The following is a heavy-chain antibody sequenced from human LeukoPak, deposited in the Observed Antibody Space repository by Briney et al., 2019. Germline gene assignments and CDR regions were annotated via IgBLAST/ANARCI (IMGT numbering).Heavy chain of an antibody. Sequence: ASVKVSCKASGYTFTNYAISWVRQAPGQGLEWMGWISAYNGNTKYTQKFQGRVTMTRDTSISTAYMELGRLRSDDTAVYYCARVASYYYGSGSSYYFDYWGQGTLVTVSS. V-gene: IGHV1-18*01. CDR3: ARVASYYYGSGSSYYFDY. CDR2: ISAYNGNT. J-gene: IGHJ4*02. CDR1: GYTFTNYA. D-gene: IGHD3-10*01.